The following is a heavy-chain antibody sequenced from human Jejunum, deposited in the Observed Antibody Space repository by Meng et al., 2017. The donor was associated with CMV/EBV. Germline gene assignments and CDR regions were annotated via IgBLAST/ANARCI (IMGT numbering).Heavy chain of an antibody. Sequence: YWIGWVRQMPGKGLEWIGLIYPGDWDTKYNPSFQGQVSISVDKSINTAYLQWSSLKASDTAIYYCARQHYDFWTGSYTGNSYFDYWGQGTLVTVSS. CDR1: YW. D-gene: IGHD3/OR15-3a*01. J-gene: IGHJ4*02. CDR2: IYPGDWDT. V-gene: IGHV5-51*01. CDR3: ARQHYDFWTGSYTGNSYFDY.